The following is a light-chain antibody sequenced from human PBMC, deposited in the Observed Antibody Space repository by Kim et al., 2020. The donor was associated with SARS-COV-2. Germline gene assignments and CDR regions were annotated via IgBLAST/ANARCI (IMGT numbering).Light chain of an antibody. Sequence: VSLGQTDSITCSGDKLGERYVSWYQQRPGQSPVLVIHQDIKRPAGIPERFSGSNSGITATLTISGTQAMDEADYYCQAWDSSAGVVFGGGTKLTVL. CDR1: KLGERY. J-gene: IGLJ2*01. CDR2: QDI. V-gene: IGLV3-1*01. CDR3: QAWDSSAGVV.